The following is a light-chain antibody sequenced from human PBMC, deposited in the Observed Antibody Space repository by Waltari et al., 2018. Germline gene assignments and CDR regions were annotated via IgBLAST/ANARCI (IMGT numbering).Light chain of an antibody. Sequence: EVVLTQSPATLSLSPGETATLSCRASQGVGDSLAWYQQKPGQPPRLLISFASTRATGVPARFSASGSGTDFTLTISSLEPDDFAVYYCQQRNNWPPMTFGQGTRLEI. CDR3: QQRNNWPPMT. CDR2: FAS. J-gene: IGKJ5*01. V-gene: IGKV3-11*01. CDR1: QGVGDS.